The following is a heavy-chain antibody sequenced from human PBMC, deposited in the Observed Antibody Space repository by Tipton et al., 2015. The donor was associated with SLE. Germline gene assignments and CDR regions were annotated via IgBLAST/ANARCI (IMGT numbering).Heavy chain of an antibody. V-gene: IGHV4-4*07. CDR3: ARESDYSNSFDS. Sequence: LRLSCTVSGGSISSYYWSWIRQPAGKGLEWIGRIYTSGSTNYNPSLKSRVTMSVDTSKNQFSLELSSVTAADAAMYYCARESDYSNSFDSWGQGTLVNVSS. J-gene: IGHJ4*02. CDR1: GGSISSYY. D-gene: IGHD4-11*01. CDR2: IYTSGST.